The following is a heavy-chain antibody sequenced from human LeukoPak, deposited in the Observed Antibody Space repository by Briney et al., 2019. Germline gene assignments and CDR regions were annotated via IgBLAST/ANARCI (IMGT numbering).Heavy chain of an antibody. V-gene: IGHV3-23*01. D-gene: IGHD4/OR15-4a*01. CDR2: ISDSGRRT. CDR1: GFTFSSYA. J-gene: IGHJ4*02. Sequence: GGSLRLSCAASGFTFSSYAMSWVRQAPGKGLEWVSVISDSGRRTYYADAVRGRFTISRDNSKNTLFLQMDSLRAEDTAVYYCAKARGATYGTYYFDYWGQGTLVTVSS. CDR3: AKARGATYGTYYFDY.